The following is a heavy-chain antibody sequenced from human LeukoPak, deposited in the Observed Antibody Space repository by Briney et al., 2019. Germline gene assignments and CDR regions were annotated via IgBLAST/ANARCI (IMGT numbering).Heavy chain of an antibody. CDR1: GFTFSSYA. D-gene: IGHD2-2*01. CDR2: ISYDGSNK. Sequence: PGGSLRLSCAASGFTFSSYAMHWVRQAPGKGLEWVAVISYDGSNKYYADSVKGRFTISRDNSKNTLYLQMNSLRAEDTAVYYCARDNLPTYYYYYYMDVWGKGTTVTVSS. J-gene: IGHJ6*03. CDR3: ARDNLPTYYYYYYMDV. V-gene: IGHV3-30*04.